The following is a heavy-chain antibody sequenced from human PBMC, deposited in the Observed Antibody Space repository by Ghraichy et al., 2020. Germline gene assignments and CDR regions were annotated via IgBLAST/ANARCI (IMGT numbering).Heavy chain of an antibody. CDR2: IKYDSSEK. D-gene: IGHD5-18*01. J-gene: IGHJ4*02. Sequence: GGSLRLSCAASGFTFTSYYMTWVRQVPGKGLEWMANIKYDSSEKYYEDSVKGRFTISRDNAKNSLYLQMNSLRPDDTAVYYCARGGYNYGSNPIDYWGQGTLVTVSS. V-gene: IGHV3-7*04. CDR1: GFTFTSYY. CDR3: ARGGYNYGSNPIDY.